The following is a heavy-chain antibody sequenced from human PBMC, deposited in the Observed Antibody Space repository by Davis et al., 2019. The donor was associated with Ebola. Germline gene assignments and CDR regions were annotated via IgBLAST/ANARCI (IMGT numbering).Heavy chain of an antibody. CDR2: IYQNGNT. J-gene: IGHJ4*02. CDR3: ARVEWSGPFDY. Sequence: SETLSLTCTASGYSIISGYYWGWVRQSPGRGSAWTGSIYQNGNTYYNPSLKSRVSISVDTTKNQFSLKVDSVTAADTAVYYCARVEWSGPFDYWGQGGLVTVSS. CDR1: GYSIISGYY. D-gene: IGHD3-3*01. V-gene: IGHV4-38-2*02.